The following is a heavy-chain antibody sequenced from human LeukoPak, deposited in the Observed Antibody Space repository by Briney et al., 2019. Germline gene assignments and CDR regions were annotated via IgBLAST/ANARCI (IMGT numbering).Heavy chain of an antibody. J-gene: IGHJ4*02. CDR2: IHDDGAKT. D-gene: IGHD1-1*01. CDR1: GYTFDTHT. CDR3: AKPLRLTTSYFDS. V-gene: IGHV3-23*01. Sequence: PGGSLRLSCAASGYTFDTHTMTWVRQAPGKGLEWVSSIHDDGAKTYYADSVKGRFTISRDNSKYTLFLQMNSLRADDTALYYCAKPLRLTTSYFDSWGQGTLVTVSS.